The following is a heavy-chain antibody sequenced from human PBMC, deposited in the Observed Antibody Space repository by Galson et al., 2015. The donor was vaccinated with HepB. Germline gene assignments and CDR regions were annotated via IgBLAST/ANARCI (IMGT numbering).Heavy chain of an antibody. CDR3: AREVAGTYCFDY. D-gene: IGHD6-19*01. J-gene: IGHJ4*02. V-gene: IGHV6-1*01. CDR2: TYYRSKWYN. Sequence: WIRQSPSRGLEWLGRTYYRSKWYNDYAVSVNSRIIITPDTSENQVSLQLSSVTPEDTAVYYCAREVAGTYCFDYWGQGTLVTVSS.